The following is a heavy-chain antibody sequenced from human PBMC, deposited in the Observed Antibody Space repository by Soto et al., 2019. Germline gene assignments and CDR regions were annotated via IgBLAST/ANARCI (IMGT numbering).Heavy chain of an antibody. D-gene: IGHD6-13*01. CDR3: ARDLTAAGYTPPPVDY. CDR2: VSAYNGNT. V-gene: IGHV1-18*01. J-gene: IGHJ4*02. CDR1: GYTFTSYG. Sequence: GAPVKVSCKASGYTFTSYGISWVRQAPGQGLEWMGWVSAYNGNTNYAQKLQGRVTMTTDTSTSTAYMELRSLRSDDTAVYYCARDLTAAGYTPPPVDYWGQGTLVTVSS.